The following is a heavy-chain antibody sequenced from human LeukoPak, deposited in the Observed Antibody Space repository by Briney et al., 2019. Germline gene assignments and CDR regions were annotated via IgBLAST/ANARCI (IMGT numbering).Heavy chain of an antibody. CDR3: ARDTPRRYDFWSGRYGMDV. V-gene: IGHV4-34*01. D-gene: IGHD3-3*01. J-gene: IGHJ6*02. CDR2: INHSGST. CDR1: GGSFSNYY. Sequence: SETLSLTCAVYGGSFSNYYWSWIRQPPGKGLEWIGEINHSGSTNYNPSLKSRVTISIDTSKNQFSLNLNSVTAADTAVYYCARDTPRRYDFWSGRYGMDVWGQGTTVTVSS.